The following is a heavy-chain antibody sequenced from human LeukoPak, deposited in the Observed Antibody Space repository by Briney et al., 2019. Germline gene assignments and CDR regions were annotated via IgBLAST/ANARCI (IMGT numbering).Heavy chain of an antibody. CDR2: IWYDGSNK. J-gene: IGHJ4*02. V-gene: IGHV3-33*01. Sequence: GGSLRLSCAASGFTFSSYGMHWVRQAPGKGLEWVAVIWYDGSNKYYADSVKGRFTISRDNSKNTLYPQMNSLRAEDTAVYYCARDNFYDSSGYYWSRYFDYWGQGTLVTVSS. CDR1: GFTFSSYG. D-gene: IGHD3-22*01. CDR3: ARDNFYDSSGYYWSRYFDY.